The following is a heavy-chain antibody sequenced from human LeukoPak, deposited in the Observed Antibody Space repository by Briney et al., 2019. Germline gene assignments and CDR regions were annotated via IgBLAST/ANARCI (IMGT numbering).Heavy chain of an antibody. Sequence: ASVKVSCKASGYTFTRYGISWVRQAPGQGLEWMGWISGHNGQTKYAQKFQGRVTMTTDTSTSTAYMELRSLRFVDTAMYYCARDREDYDSGNLNWFDPWGQGTQVTVSS. CDR1: GYTFTRYG. J-gene: IGHJ5*02. CDR3: ARDREDYDSGNLNWFDP. D-gene: IGHD3-10*01. V-gene: IGHV1-18*01. CDR2: ISGHNGQT.